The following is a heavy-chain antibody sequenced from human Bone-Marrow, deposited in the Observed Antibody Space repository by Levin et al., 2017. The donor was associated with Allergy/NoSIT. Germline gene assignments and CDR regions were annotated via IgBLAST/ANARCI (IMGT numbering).Heavy chain of an antibody. CDR1: GYTFSDFD. J-gene: IGHJ4*02. V-gene: IGHV1-8*01. CDR3: ARGWRGQRQQFLVY. CDR2: VDPNSGDT. D-gene: IGHD2-8*02. Sequence: ASVKVSCMASGYTFSDFDVNWVRQAAGHGLEWVGRVDPNSGDTDYSQKVQGRVIQSTDPSRSIAYMELTSLTSDDTAIYYCARGWRGQRQQFLVYWGQGTLVTVSS.